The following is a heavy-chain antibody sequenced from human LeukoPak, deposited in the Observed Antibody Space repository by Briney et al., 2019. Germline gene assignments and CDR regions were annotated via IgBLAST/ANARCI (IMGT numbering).Heavy chain of an antibody. Sequence: SETLSLTCSVSGGSVSSPIFYWNWIRQHPGKGLEWIGYIYYSGDTFYNPSLKSRVTMSLDTSDNQFSLKMSSVTAADTAMYYCGKVGGHSNSWGQGTLVSVSS. CDR3: GKVGGHSNS. V-gene: IGHV4-31*03. CDR1: GGSVSSPIFY. CDR2: IYYSGDT. D-gene: IGHD4-23*01. J-gene: IGHJ4*02.